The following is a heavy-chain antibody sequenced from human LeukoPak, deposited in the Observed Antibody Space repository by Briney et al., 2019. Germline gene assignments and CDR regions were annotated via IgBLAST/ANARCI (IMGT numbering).Heavy chain of an antibody. D-gene: IGHD6-19*01. V-gene: IGHV1-69*13. CDR3: ARAYSSGWLFDY. J-gene: IGHJ4*02. Sequence: SVKVSCKASGGTFSSYAISWVRQAPGQGLEWMGGIIPIFGTANYAQKFQGRVTITADESTSTAYMELSSLRSDDTAVYYCARAYSSGWLFDYWGQGTLVTVSS. CDR1: GGTFSSYA. CDR2: IIPIFGTA.